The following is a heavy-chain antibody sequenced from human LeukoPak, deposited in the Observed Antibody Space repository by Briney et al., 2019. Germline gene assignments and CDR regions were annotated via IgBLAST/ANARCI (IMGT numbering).Heavy chain of an antibody. CDR1: GFTVSSNY. V-gene: IGHV3-53*01. CDR3: ARAPYYDILTPDY. J-gene: IGHJ4*02. Sequence: GGSLRLSCAASGFTVSSNYMSWVRQAPGKGLEWVSVIYSGGSTYYADSVKGRFTISRDNSKNTLYLQMSSLRAEDTAVYYCARAPYYDILTPDYWGQGTLVTVSS. D-gene: IGHD3-9*01. CDR2: IYSGGST.